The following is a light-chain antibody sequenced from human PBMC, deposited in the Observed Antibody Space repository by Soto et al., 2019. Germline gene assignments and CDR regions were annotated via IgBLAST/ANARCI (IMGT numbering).Light chain of an antibody. J-gene: IGKJ2*01. Sequence: EVVLKQSPATLSLSPGERASLSCRASQSVSSQLAWYQQKPGQTPRLLIYGVSSRATGIPDRFSGSGSGTDFTLTISRLEPEDFAVYYCQQYSISYTFGQGTKVDI. V-gene: IGKV3-20*01. CDR2: GVS. CDR1: QSVSSQ. CDR3: QQYSISYT.